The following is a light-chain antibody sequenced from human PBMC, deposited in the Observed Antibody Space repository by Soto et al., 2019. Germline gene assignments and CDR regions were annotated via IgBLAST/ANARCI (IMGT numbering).Light chain of an antibody. CDR3: QQSYKILT. Sequence: DIQLTQSPASLSASVGDRVTITCRASDNIGSNLNWYQHQTGTAPNLITYAASSLQGGVPSRFSGSGYGTQFTLTISGLQTEDFATYYCQQSYKILTFGGGTKVDIK. CDR2: AAS. V-gene: IGKV1-39*01. J-gene: IGKJ4*01. CDR1: DNIGSN.